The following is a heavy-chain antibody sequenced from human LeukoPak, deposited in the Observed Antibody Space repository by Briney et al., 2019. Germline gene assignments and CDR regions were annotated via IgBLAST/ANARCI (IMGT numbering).Heavy chain of an antibody. V-gene: IGHV1-69*04. D-gene: IGHD2-2*02. CDR3: ASWGYCSSTSCYRGSGYYYYGMDV. CDR2: IIPIFGIA. J-gene: IGHJ6*02. CDR1: GGTFSSYA. Sequence: ASVKVSCKASGGTFSSYAISWVRQAPGQGLEWMGRIIPIFGIANYAQKFQGRVTITADKSTSTAYMELSSLRPEDTAVYYCASWGYCSSTSCYRGSGYYYYGMDVWGQGTTVTVSS.